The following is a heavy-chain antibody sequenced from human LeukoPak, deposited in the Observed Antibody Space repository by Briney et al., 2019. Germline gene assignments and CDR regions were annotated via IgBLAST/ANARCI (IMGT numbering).Heavy chain of an antibody. CDR2: ISGSGYST. J-gene: IGHJ4*02. V-gene: IGHV3-23*01. CDR3: AKRYCGGGSCYGFCDY. Sequence: GGSLRLSCAASGFTFSCYAMSWVRQAPGKGLEWVSAISGSGYSTYYADSVKGRFTISRDNSKNTLYLEVNSLRAEDTAVYYCAKRYCGGGSCYGFCDYWGQGTLVTVST. CDR1: GFTFSCYA. D-gene: IGHD2-15*01.